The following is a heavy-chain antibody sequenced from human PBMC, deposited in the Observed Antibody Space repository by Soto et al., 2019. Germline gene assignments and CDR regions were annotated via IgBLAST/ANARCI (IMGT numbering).Heavy chain of an antibody. CDR1: GYTFTSYA. CDR3: ARDGARFYGNYARLGMDV. CDR2: INARNGNT. J-gene: IGHJ6*02. D-gene: IGHD4-17*01. Sequence: ASVKVSCKASGYTFTSYAMHWVRQAPGQRLEWMGWINARNGNTKYSQKFQGRVTITRDTSASTAYMELSSLRSEDTAVYYCARDGARFYGNYARLGMDVWGQGTTVTVSS. V-gene: IGHV1-3*01.